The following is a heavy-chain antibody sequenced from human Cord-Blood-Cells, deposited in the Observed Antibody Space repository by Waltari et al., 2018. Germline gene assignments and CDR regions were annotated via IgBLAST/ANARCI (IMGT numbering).Heavy chain of an antibody. V-gene: IGHV4-34*01. D-gene: IGHD6-6*01. CDR2: INHSGST. CDR3: ARKCSSSDGGGFDY. J-gene: IGHJ4*02. CDR1: GGSFSGYY. Sequence: QVQLQQWGAGLLKPSETLSLPCAVYGGSFSGYYWSWIRQPPGKGLEWIGEINHSGSTNYNPSLKSRVTISVDTSKNQFSLKLSSVTAADTAVYYCARKCSSSDGGGFDYWGQGTLVTVSS.